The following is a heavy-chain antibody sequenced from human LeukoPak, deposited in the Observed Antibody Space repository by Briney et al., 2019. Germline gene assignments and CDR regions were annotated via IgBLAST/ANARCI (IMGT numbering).Heavy chain of an antibody. CDR1: GYTFTVHY. V-gene: IGHV1-2*06. CDR3: ARLDRNYYYLDV. CDR2: INPTTGVA. D-gene: IGHD1-1*01. J-gene: IGHJ6*03. Sequence: GSVKVSCKTSGYTFTVHYMNWVRQTPGQGLEWMGRINPTTGVANYAQKFQGRITVTRDTSINTAYMELSSLRSDDTAVYYCARLDRNYYYLDVWGQGTTVTVSS.